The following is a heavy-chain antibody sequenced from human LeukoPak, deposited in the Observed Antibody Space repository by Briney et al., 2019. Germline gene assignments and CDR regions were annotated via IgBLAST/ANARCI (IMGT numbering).Heavy chain of an antibody. J-gene: IGHJ4*02. V-gene: IGHV1-8*01. CDR3: ARASYDSSGYYPDY. D-gene: IGHD3-22*01. CDR2: MNPNSGNT. Sequence: VSVKVSCKASGYTFTSYDINWVRQATGQGLEWMGWMNPNSGNTGYAQKFQGRVTMTRNTSISTAYMELSSLRSEDTAVYYCARASYDSSGYYPDYWGQGTLVTVSS. CDR1: GYTFTSYD.